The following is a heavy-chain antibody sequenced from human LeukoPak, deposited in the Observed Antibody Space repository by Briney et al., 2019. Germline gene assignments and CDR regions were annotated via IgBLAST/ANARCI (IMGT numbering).Heavy chain of an antibody. CDR1: GGSFSGYY. V-gene: IGHV4-34*01. D-gene: IGHD6-13*01. J-gene: IGHJ4*02. Sequence: SETLSLTCAVYGGSFSGYYWSWIRQPPGKGLEWIGEINHSGSTNYNPSLKSRVTISVDTSKNQLSLKLSSVTAADTAVYYCARGRGAAAAPGYWGQGTLVTVSS. CDR3: ARGRGAAAAPGY. CDR2: INHSGST.